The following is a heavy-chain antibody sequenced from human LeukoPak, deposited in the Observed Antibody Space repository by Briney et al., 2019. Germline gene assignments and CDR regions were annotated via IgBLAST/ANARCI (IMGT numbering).Heavy chain of an antibody. CDR2: ISAYNGNT. CDR1: CYTFSRYG. Sequence: AASVKASCKASCYTFSRYGISWVRQAPGQGLEWMGWISAYNGNTNYAQKLQGRVTMTTDTSTSTAYMELRSLRSDDTAVYYCARTGSFDYWGQGTLVTVSS. CDR3: ARTGSFDY. D-gene: IGHD1-1*01. J-gene: IGHJ4*02. V-gene: IGHV1-18*01.